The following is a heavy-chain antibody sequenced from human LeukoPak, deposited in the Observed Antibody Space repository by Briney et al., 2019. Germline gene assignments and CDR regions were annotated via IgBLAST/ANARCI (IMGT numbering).Heavy chain of an antibody. CDR2: IWYDGSNK. J-gene: IGHJ3*02. CDR1: GFTFSNYG. CDR3: ARSFGGDGSGTYYIFAFDI. D-gene: IGHD3-10*01. V-gene: IGHV3-33*01. Sequence: GGSLRLSCAASGFTFSNYGMHWVRQAPGKGLEWVAFIWYDGSNKYYADSVKGRFTISRDNAKNTLYLQMNSLRAEDTAVYYCARSFGGDGSGTYYIFAFDIWGQGTMVTVSS.